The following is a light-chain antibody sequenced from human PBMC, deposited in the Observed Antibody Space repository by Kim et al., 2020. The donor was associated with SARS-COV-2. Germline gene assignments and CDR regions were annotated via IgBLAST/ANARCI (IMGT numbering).Light chain of an antibody. Sequence: DIVLTQSPGSLSLSPGERVTLSCRASQTVSSKNIVWYQQRFGQAPRVLIYATSTRATGVPDRFSGSGSGTDFSLTISRLEPEDFAVYYCQQYISSPYTFGQGTKLEI. CDR1: QTVSSKN. V-gene: IGKV3-20*01. CDR2: ATS. CDR3: QQYISSPYT. J-gene: IGKJ2*01.